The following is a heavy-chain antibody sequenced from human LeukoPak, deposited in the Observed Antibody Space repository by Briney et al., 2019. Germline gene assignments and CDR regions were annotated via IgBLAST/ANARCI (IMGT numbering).Heavy chain of an antibody. D-gene: IGHD2-15*01. CDR1: GGSFSGYY. CDR3: ARIRYCSGGNCS. Sequence: PSETLSLTCAVYGGSFSGYYWSWIRQPPGKGLEWIGEISHSGSTNYNPSLKSRVTMSVDTSKNQFSLRLSSVTAADTAVYYCARIRYCSGGNCSWGQGTLVTVSS. CDR2: ISHSGST. J-gene: IGHJ5*02. V-gene: IGHV4-34*01.